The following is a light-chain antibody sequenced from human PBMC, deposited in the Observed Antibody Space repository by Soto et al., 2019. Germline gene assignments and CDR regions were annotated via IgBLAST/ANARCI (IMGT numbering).Light chain of an antibody. J-gene: IGLJ3*02. CDR1: SSDVGAYNH. V-gene: IGLV2-14*01. CDR3: SSYTTSTTGV. Sequence: QSVLTQPASVSGSPGQSITISCTGTSSDVGAYNHVSWYQQYPGKAPKLMIYEVSNRPSGVSNRFSGSKSGNTASLTISGLQAEDEADYYCSSYTTSTTGVFGGGTKVTVL. CDR2: EVS.